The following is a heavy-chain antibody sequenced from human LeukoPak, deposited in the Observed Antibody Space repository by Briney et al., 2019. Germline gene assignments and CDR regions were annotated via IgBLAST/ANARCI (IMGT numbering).Heavy chain of an antibody. CDR2: ISGSGGST. CDR1: GFTFSSYW. D-gene: IGHD3-22*01. V-gene: IGHV3-23*01. Sequence: GGSLRLSCAASGFTFSSYWMSWVRQAPGKGLEWVSAISGSGGSTYYADSVKGRFTISRDNSKNTLYLQMNSLRAEDTAVYYCAKDNVRYYDSSGYWRIDYWGQGTLVTVSS. J-gene: IGHJ4*02. CDR3: AKDNVRYYDSSGYWRIDY.